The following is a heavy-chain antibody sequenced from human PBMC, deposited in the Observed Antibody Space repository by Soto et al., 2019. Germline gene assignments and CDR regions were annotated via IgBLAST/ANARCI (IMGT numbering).Heavy chain of an antibody. CDR2: INPNSGGT. D-gene: IGHD2-21*02. J-gene: IGHJ4*02. CDR3: ARTRQVGDLVDY. Sequence: ASVKVSCKASGYTFTGYYMHWVRQAPGQGLEWMGWINPNSGGTNYAQKFQGRVTMTRDTSTSTAYMELSRLRSDDTAVYYCARTRQVGDLVDYWGQGTLVTVSS. V-gene: IGHV1-2*02. CDR1: GYTFTGYY.